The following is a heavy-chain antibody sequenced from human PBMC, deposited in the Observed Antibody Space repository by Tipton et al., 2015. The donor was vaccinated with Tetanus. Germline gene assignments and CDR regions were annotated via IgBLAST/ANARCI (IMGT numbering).Heavy chain of an antibody. CDR2: ISPSSTTV. Sequence: CAASGFAFSACSMHWVRQAPGKGLEWISYISPSSTTVYFAGSVKGRLTISRDNAKNSLYLQMNSLRDEDTAVYYCARGRTNWSVEVDYWGQGTLVTVSS. CDR1: GFAFSACS. CDR3: ARGRTNWSVEVDY. D-gene: IGHD2-8*01. V-gene: IGHV3-48*02. J-gene: IGHJ4*02.